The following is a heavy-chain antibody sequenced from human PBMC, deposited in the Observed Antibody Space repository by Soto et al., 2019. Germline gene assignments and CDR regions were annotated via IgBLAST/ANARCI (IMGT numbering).Heavy chain of an antibody. Sequence: PSETLSLTCTVSGGSISSSSYYWGWIRQPPGKGLEWIGSIYYSGSTYYNPSLKSRVTISVDTSKNQFSLKLSSVTAADTAVYYCARDLVPSGYYDNWFDPWGQGTLVTVSS. D-gene: IGHD3-3*01. J-gene: IGHJ5*02. CDR1: GGSISSSSYY. CDR3: ARDLVPSGYYDNWFDP. CDR2: IYYSGST. V-gene: IGHV4-39*02.